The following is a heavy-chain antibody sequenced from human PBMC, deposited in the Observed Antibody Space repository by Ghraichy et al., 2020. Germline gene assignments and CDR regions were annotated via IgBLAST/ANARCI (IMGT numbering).Heavy chain of an antibody. D-gene: IGHD1-1*01. CDR1: GGSFSGYY. CDR2: INHSGST. J-gene: IGHJ5*02. CDR3: ARGQSNWNRRHNWFDP. V-gene: IGHV4-34*01. Sequence: SETLSLTCAVYGGSFSGYYWSWIRQPPGKGLEWIGEINHSGSTNYNPSLKSRVTISVDTSKNQFSLKLSSVTAADTAVYYCARGQSNWNRRHNWFDPWGQGTLVTVSS.